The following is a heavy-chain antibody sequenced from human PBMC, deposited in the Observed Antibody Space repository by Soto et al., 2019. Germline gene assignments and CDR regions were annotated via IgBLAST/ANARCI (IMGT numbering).Heavy chain of an antibody. V-gene: IGHV1-69*04. D-gene: IGHD3-16*02. Sequence: ASVKVSCKASGGTFSSYTISWVRQAPGQGLEWMGRIIPILGIANYAQKFQGRVTITADKSTSTAYMELSSLRSEDTAVYYCAREDGYDYIWGSYRYYFDYWGQGTLVTVSS. CDR3: AREDGYDYIWGSYRYYFDY. CDR2: IIPILGIA. CDR1: GGTFSSYT. J-gene: IGHJ4*02.